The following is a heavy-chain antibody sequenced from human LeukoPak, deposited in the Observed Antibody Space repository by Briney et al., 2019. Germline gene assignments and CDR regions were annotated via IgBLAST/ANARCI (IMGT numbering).Heavy chain of an antibody. CDR2: INHEGGGI. CDR1: GFTFSESW. V-gene: IGHV3-7*01. J-gene: IGHJ6*02. D-gene: IGHD1-1*01. Sequence: PGGSLRLSCAASGFTFSESWMTWVRQVSGQGLEWVAHINHEGGGIQYVDPVKGRFTISRDNAKGSVYLQMNSLRAEDTAIYHCATYINWVAGDVWGQGTTVIVSS. CDR3: ATYINWVAGDV.